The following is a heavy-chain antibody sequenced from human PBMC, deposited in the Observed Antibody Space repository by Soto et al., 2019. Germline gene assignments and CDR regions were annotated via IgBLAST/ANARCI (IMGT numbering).Heavy chain of an antibody. Sequence: SETLSLTCSVSGGSVTLTSYYWGWIRQPPGKGLEWIGNVYYSGSTNYKPSLKSRVTISVDTSKNQFSLSLKSVTAADTAVYYCASDYSGYSADPEYYGVEVWGQGTTVTVSS. J-gene: IGHJ6*02. CDR1: GGSVTLTSYY. CDR2: VYYSGST. V-gene: IGHV4-39*01. CDR3: ASDYSGYSADPEYYGVEV. D-gene: IGHD3-22*01.